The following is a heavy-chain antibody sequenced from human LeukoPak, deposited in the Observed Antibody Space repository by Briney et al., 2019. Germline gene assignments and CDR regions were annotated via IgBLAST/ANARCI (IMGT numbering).Heavy chain of an antibody. CDR2: ISDDGSIE. CDR3: AKDHRRRGPDN. J-gene: IGHJ4*02. V-gene: IGHV3-30*04. CDR1: GFTFSSYA. Sequence: PGGSLRLSCAASGFTFSSYAMHWVRQAPGKGLEWVASISDDGSIEDYADSVKGRFTISSDNSKNTVYLQMTSLRPEDSAAYHCAKDHRRRGPDNWGQGTQVTVSS.